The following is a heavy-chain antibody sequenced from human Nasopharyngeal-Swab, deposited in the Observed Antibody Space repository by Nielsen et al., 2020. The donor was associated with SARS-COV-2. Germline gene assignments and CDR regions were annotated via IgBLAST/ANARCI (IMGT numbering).Heavy chain of an antibody. CDR3: ARWVPFRRGTDRPSFYYFGMDV. CDR1: GDSISPNY. V-gene: IGHV4-59*01. D-gene: IGHD1-26*01. CDR2: IYYTGSA. J-gene: IGHJ6*02. Sequence: SETLSLTCTVSGDSISPNYWSWIRQSPGKRLEWIGDIYYTGSADYSPSLRTRVTISVDRSKNRFSLELTSVTTADTAVYYCARWVPFRRGTDRPSFYYFGMDVWGQGTTVTVSS.